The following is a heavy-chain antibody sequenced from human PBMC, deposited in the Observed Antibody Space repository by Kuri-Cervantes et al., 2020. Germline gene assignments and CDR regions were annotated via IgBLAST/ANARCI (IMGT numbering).Heavy chain of an antibody. J-gene: IGHJ5*02. CDR3: ARFGYSSGWYENWFDP. CDR2: IYHSGST. V-gene: IGHV4-38-2*01. Sequence: ESLKISCAVSGYSISSGYYWGWIRQPPGKGLEWIGSIYHSGSTYYNPSLKSRVTISVDTSKNQFSLKLSSVTAADTAVYYCARFGYSSGWYENWFDPWGQGTLVTVSS. CDR1: GYSISSGYY. D-gene: IGHD6-19*01.